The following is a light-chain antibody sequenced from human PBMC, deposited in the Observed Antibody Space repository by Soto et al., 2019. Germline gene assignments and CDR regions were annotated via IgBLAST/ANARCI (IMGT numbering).Light chain of an antibody. Sequence: EIVLTQSPGTLSLSPGERATLSCRASQSVSTTSLAWYQQKPGQAPRLLIYGASNRATGIPDRFSGSGSGTDFTLTISRLESEDFAMYYCQQYGSSPLTFGGGTKVDIK. J-gene: IGKJ4*01. CDR1: QSVSTTS. CDR2: GAS. CDR3: QQYGSSPLT. V-gene: IGKV3-20*01.